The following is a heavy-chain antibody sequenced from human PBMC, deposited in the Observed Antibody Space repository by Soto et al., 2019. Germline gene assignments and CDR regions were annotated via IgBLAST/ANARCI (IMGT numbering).Heavy chain of an antibody. V-gene: IGHV3-30-3*01. D-gene: IGHD5-18*01. Sequence: QVQLVESGGGVVQPGRSLRLSCAASGFTFSSYAMHWVRQAPGKGLEWVAVISYDGSNKYYADSVKGRFTISRDNSKNTLYLQRNSLRAEDTAVYYCARALRGDTAPRALDYWGQGTLVTVSS. CDR1: GFTFSSYA. J-gene: IGHJ4*02. CDR3: ARALRGDTAPRALDY. CDR2: ISYDGSNK.